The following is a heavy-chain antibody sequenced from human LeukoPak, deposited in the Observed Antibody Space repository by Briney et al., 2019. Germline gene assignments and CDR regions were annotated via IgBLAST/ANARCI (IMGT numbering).Heavy chain of an antibody. Sequence: GGSLRLSCAASGFAFSRNDMFSVRQAPGKGLEWVSCISGSSGATYYADSVRGRFTISRDNSKNTVFLQMNSLRAEDTAIYYCAKGGPGAFDFWGQGTMVTVSS. CDR2: ISGSSGAT. V-gene: IGHV3-23*01. J-gene: IGHJ3*01. CDR3: AKGGPGAFDF. CDR1: GFAFSRND. D-gene: IGHD2-15*01.